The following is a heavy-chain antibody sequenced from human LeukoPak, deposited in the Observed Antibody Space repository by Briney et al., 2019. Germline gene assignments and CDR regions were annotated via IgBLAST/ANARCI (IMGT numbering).Heavy chain of an antibody. CDR1: GGSIRSYY. Sequence: SETLSLTCAVSGGSIRSYYWSWIRQPPGKGLEWIGYIYYSGSTNYNPSLKSRVTISVDTSKNQFSLKLSSVTAADTAVYYCARVGGSSGWSAFDYWGQGTLVTVSS. CDR3: ARVGGSSGWSAFDY. CDR2: IYYSGST. J-gene: IGHJ4*02. V-gene: IGHV4-59*01. D-gene: IGHD6-19*01.